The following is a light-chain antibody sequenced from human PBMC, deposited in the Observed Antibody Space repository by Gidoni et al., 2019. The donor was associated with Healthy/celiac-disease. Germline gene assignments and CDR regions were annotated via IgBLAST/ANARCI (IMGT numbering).Light chain of an antibody. J-gene: IGLJ1*01. CDR2: QDS. Sequence: SYELTPPPSVSVSQGKKASITCSGDKLGDKYACWYQQKPGQSPVLVIYQDSKRPSGIPERFSGSNSGNTATLTISGTQAMDEADYYCQAWDSSTFYVFGTGTKVTVL. CDR3: QAWDSSTFYV. CDR1: KLGDKY. V-gene: IGLV3-1*01.